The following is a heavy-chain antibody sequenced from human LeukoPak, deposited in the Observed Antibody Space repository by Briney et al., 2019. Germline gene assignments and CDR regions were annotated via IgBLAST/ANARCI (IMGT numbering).Heavy chain of an antibody. CDR2: TRNKPNSYST. CDR3: ARAQYCTTTTCYKTWDY. V-gene: IGHV3-72*01. Sequence: GGSLRLSCAASGFSFSDHYMDWVRQAPGKGLEWVARTRNKPNSYSTEYAASVKGRFTISRDVSKSSLYLQMNSLETEDTAVYYCARAQYCTTTTCYKTWDYWGQGTLVTVYS. CDR1: GFSFSDHY. J-gene: IGHJ4*02. D-gene: IGHD2-2*02.